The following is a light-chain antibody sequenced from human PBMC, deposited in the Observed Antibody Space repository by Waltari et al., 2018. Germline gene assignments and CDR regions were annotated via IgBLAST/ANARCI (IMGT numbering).Light chain of an antibody. V-gene: IGLV2-14*01. CDR1: SSDVGVYNY. Sequence: QSALTQPASVSGSPGQSITISCTGTSSDVGVYNYVSWYHQNPGKAPKLIIYDVTKRPSGVSDRFSGSKSGNTAALTISGLQAEDEADYYCCSYTTSSAWVFGGGTKLTVL. J-gene: IGLJ3*02. CDR2: DVT. CDR3: CSYTTSSAWV.